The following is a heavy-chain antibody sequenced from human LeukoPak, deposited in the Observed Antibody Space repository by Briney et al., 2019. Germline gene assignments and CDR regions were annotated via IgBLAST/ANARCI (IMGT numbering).Heavy chain of an antibody. CDR3: AALDTAYLDY. Sequence: GGSLRLSCAASGFTFSSYAMSWVRQAPGKGLEWVSAISGSGGSTYYGDSVRGRFTISRDNSKNTLYLQMNSLRAEDTAVYYWAALDTAYLDYRGQGTLVPVSS. J-gene: IGHJ4*02. CDR2: ISGSGGST. CDR1: GFTFSSYA. V-gene: IGHV3-23*01. D-gene: IGHD5-18*01.